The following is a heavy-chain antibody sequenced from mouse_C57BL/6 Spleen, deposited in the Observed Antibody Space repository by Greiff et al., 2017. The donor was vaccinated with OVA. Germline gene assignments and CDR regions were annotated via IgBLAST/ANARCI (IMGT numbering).Heavy chain of an antibody. CDR3: AKGATVVAGAMDY. J-gene: IGHJ4*01. CDR1: GFSLTSYG. Sequence: QVQLQQSGPGLVQPSQSLSITCTVSGFSLTSYGVHWVRQSPGKGLEWLGVIWRGGSTDYKAAFMSRLSITKDNSKSQVFFKMNSLQADDTAIYYCAKGATVVAGAMDYWGQGTSVTVSS. D-gene: IGHD1-1*01. CDR2: IWRGGST. V-gene: IGHV2-5*01.